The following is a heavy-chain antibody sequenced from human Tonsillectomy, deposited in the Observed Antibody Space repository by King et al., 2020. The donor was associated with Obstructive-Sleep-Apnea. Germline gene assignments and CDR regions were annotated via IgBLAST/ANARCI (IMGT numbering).Heavy chain of an antibody. CDR2: INIDGSST. Sequence: VQLVESGGGLVQPGGSLRLSCAASGFTFSSYWMHWVRQAPGKGLVWVSRINIDGSSTSYADSVKGRFTISRDNAKNTLYLQMNSLRAEDTAVYYCASRDTMIVGAVRAFDIWGQGTMVTVSS. D-gene: IGHD3-22*01. J-gene: IGHJ3*02. V-gene: IGHV3-74*01. CDR1: GFTFSSYW. CDR3: ASRDTMIVGAVRAFDI.